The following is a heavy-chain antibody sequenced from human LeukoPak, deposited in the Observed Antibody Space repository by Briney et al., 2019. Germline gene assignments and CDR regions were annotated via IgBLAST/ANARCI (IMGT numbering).Heavy chain of an antibody. V-gene: IGHV3-23*01. CDR3: AKGQAAAQFSYYFDY. CDR2: ISGSGGST. Sequence: GGSLRLSCAASGFTFSSYAMSWVRQAPGKGLEWVSAISGSGGSTYYADSVKGRFTISRDNSKNTLYLQMNSLRAEDTAEYYCAKGQAAAQFSYYFDYWGQGTLVTVSS. D-gene: IGHD6-13*01. CDR1: GFTFSSYA. J-gene: IGHJ4*02.